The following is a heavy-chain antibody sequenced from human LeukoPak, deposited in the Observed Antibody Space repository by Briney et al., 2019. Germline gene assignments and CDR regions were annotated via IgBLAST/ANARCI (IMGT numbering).Heavy chain of an antibody. CDR3: ARDVGFYYYDSRGYGPVDY. V-gene: IGHV1-2*02. CDR2: INPNSGGT. Sequence: ASVKVSCKASGYTFTGYYMHWVREAPGQGLEWMGWINPNSGGTNYAQKFQGRVTMTRDTSISTAYMELNRLRSDDTAVYYCARDVGFYYYDSRGYGPVDYWGQGTLVTVSS. J-gene: IGHJ4*02. D-gene: IGHD3-22*01. CDR1: GYTFTGYY.